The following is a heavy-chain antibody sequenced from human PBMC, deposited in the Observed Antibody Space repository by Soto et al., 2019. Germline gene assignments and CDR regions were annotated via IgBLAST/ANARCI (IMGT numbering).Heavy chain of an antibody. D-gene: IGHD3-10*01. V-gene: IGHV4-34*01. J-gene: IGHJ3*02. CDR2: INHSGST. CDR3: ARGVLPWFGRPGLDAFDI. CDR1: GGSFSGYY. Sequence: PSETLSLTCAVYGGSFSGYYWSWIRQPPGKGLEWIGEINHSGSTNYNPSLKSRVTISVDTSKNQFSLKLSSVTAADTAVYYCARGVLPWFGRPGLDAFDIWGQGTMVTVSS.